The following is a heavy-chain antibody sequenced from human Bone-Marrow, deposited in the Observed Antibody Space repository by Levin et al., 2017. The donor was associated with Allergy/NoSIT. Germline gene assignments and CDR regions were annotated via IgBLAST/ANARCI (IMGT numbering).Heavy chain of an antibody. J-gene: IGHJ5*02. V-gene: IGHV1-8*01. CDR3: TRGSSTSSWRNWFDP. CDR2: LNPNSGNT. Sequence: GESLKISCKASGYTFTSYDINWVRQATGQGLEWMGWLNPNSGNTDYAQKFQGRVTMTRNISISTAYMELSSLKSKDTAVYYCTRGSSTSSWRNWFDPWGQGTLVTVSS. CDR1: GYTFTSYD. D-gene: IGHD6-13*01.